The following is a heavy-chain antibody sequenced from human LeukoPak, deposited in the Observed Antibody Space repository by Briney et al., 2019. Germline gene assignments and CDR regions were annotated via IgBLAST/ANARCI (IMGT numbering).Heavy chain of an antibody. D-gene: IGHD5-18*01. V-gene: IGHV1-24*01. CDR3: ATGYSYGLHRTIYYYYMDV. J-gene: IGHJ6*03. Sequence: GASVKVSCKVSGYTLTELSMHWVRQAPGKGLEWMGGFDPEDGETIYAQKFQGRVTMTEDTSTDTAYMELSSLRSEDTAVYYCATGYSYGLHRTIYYYYMDVWGKGTTVTVSS. CDR1: GYTLTELS. CDR2: FDPEDGET.